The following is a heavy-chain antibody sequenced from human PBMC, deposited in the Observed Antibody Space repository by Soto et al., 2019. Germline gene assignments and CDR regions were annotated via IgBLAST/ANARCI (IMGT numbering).Heavy chain of an antibody. CDR3: AKDSFWSGYGMDV. CDR1: GFTFSDYY. CDR2: IRSSGSYT. J-gene: IGHJ6*02. Sequence: GGSLRLSCAASGFTFSDYYMSWIRQAPGKGLEWVAYIRSSGSYTNYADSVKGRFTISRDNAKNTLYLQMNSLRAEDTAVYYCAKDSFWSGYGMDVWGQGTTVTVSS. D-gene: IGHD3-3*01. V-gene: IGHV3-11*06.